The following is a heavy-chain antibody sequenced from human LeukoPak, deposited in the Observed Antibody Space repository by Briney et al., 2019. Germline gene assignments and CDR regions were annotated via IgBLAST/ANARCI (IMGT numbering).Heavy chain of an antibody. D-gene: IGHD3-10*01. CDR3: AKGRRFGELLSLIPPDY. CDR2: ISGSGGST. J-gene: IGHJ4*02. Sequence: GGPLRLSCAASGFTFSSYAMSWVRQAPGKGLEWVSAISGSGGSTYYADSVKGRFTISRDNSKNTLYLQMNSLRAEDTAVYYCAKGRRFGELLSLIPPDYWGQGTLVTVSS. CDR1: GFTFSSYA. V-gene: IGHV3-23*01.